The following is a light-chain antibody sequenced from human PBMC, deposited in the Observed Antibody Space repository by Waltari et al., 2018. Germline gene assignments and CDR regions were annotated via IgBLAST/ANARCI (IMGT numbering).Light chain of an antibody. V-gene: IGLV2-8*01. Sequence: QSVLTQPPSATGSPGQSVTISCTATNSDVGAFNYVSWNQQHPGKVPKLLIYEVTKRPSGIPDRFSGAKAGNTASLTVSGLQADDEADYYCSSYAHNNHFVFGTGTKVTVL. J-gene: IGLJ1*01. CDR2: EVT. CDR3: SSYAHNNHFV. CDR1: NSDVGAFNY.